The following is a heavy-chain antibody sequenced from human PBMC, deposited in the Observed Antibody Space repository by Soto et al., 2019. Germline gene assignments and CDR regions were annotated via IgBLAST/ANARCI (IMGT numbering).Heavy chain of an antibody. CDR1: GFTFSNHE. D-gene: IGHD6-19*01. CDR2: ISSIGVAT. Sequence: GGSLRLSCAASGFTFSNHEMNWVRQAPGKGLEWVSYISSIGVATYYADSVKGRFTSSRDNGKNSLYLQMNSLRAEDTAVCYCAREGRVGGIDYWGQGSPFTVSS. V-gene: IGHV3-48*03. CDR3: AREGRVGGIDY. J-gene: IGHJ4*02.